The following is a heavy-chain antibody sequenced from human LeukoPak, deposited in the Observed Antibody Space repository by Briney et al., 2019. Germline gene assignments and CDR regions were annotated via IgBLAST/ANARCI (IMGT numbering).Heavy chain of an antibody. V-gene: IGHV4-34*01. J-gene: IGHJ4*02. D-gene: IGHD3-22*01. CDR2: INHSGST. CDR1: GGSFSGYY. Sequence: SETLSLTCAVDGGSFSGYYWSWIRQPPGKGLEWIGEINHSGSTNYNPSLKSRVTISVDTSKNQFSLKLSSVTAADTAVYYCASSNYASTGYRGFDYWGQGTLVTVSS. CDR3: ASSNYASTGYRGFDY.